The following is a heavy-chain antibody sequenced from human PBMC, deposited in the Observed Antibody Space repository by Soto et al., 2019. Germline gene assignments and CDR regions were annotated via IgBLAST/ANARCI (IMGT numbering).Heavy chain of an antibody. CDR1: GFTFSSYG. J-gene: IGHJ4*02. V-gene: IGHV3-30*18. CDR2: ISYDGSNK. CDR3: AKDVAIFGVVIAFDY. D-gene: IGHD3-3*01. Sequence: GGSLRLSCAASGFTFSSYGMHWVRQAPGKGLEWVAVISYDGSNKYYADSVKGRFTISRDNSKNTLYLQMNSLRAEDTAVYYCAKDVAIFGVVIAFDYWGQGTLVTISS.